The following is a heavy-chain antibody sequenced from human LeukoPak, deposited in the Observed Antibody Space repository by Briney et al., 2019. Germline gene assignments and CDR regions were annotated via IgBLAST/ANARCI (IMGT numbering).Heavy chain of an antibody. D-gene: IGHD3-10*01. CDR2: IYPDSGGT. Sequence: ASVKVSCKASGGTFSGDCINWVRQAPGQGLEWMGWIYPDSGGTNSAQKFQGRVTMTRDTSISTAYMGLSRLTSDDTAVYYCARGRSDYYLDSWGQGTLVTVSS. J-gene: IGHJ4*02. CDR1: GGTFSGDC. V-gene: IGHV1-2*02. CDR3: ARGRSDYYLDS.